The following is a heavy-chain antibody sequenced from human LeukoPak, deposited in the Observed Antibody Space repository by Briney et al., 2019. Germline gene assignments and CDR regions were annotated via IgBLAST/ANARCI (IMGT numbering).Heavy chain of an antibody. V-gene: IGHV3-23*01. D-gene: IGHD3/OR15-3a*01. CDR1: GFTFSSYA. CDR2: ISASGGST. Sequence: GGSLRLSCAASGFTFSSYAMNWVRQAPGAGLEWVSAISASGGSTYYADSVKGRFTISRDSSKNTLYLQMNSLRAEDTAVYYCAKGWTITSLGVDCWGQGTLVTVSS. CDR3: AKGWTITSLGVDC. J-gene: IGHJ4*02.